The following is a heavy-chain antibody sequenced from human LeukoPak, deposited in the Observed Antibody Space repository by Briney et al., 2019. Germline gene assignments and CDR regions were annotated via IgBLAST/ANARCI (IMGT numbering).Heavy chain of an antibody. CDR1: GFTFSSYG. CDR3: ARADGYDSSGYYPGAFDI. Sequence: GGSLRLSCAASGFTFSSYGMHWVRQAPGKGLEWVAVIWYDGSNKYYADSVKGRFTISRDNSKNTLYLQMNSLRAEDTAVYYCARADGYDSSGYYPGAFDIWGQGTMVTVSS. V-gene: IGHV3-33*01. J-gene: IGHJ3*02. CDR2: IWYDGSNK. D-gene: IGHD3-22*01.